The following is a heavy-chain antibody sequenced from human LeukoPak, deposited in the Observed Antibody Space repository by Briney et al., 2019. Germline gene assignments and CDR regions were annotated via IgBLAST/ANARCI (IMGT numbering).Heavy chain of an antibody. Sequence: PGGSLRLSCAASGFTFGSYDMHWVRQAPGKGLEWVAVIWYDGSNKYYADSVKGRFTISRDIPKNTLYLQMNSLRAEDTAVYYCARHKDWTFDYWGQGTLVTVSS. CDR1: GFTFGSYD. V-gene: IGHV3-33*01. D-gene: IGHD3/OR15-3a*01. CDR3: ARHKDWTFDY. CDR2: IWYDGSNK. J-gene: IGHJ4*02.